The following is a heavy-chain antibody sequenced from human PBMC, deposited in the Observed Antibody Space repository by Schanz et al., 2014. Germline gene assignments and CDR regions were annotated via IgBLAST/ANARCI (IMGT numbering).Heavy chain of an antibody. D-gene: IGHD3-16*01. Sequence: QVQLVQSGAEMKKPGASVKVSCKASGYTFTGYYMHWVRQAPGQGLEWLGWIRPDNGHTTYSQKVRDRVIFTTDTSANTAYMELRSLRSDDTAHYYCVRVPSRDVSFDLWGRGTLVTVSS. CDR3: VRVPSRDVSFDL. V-gene: IGHV1-18*04. CDR1: GYTFTGYY. CDR2: IRPDNGHT. J-gene: IGHJ2*01.